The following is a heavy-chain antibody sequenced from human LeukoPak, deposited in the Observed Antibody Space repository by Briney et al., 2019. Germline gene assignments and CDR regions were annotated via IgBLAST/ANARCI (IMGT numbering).Heavy chain of an antibody. D-gene: IGHD2-2*01. Sequence: ASVKVSCKTSGYTYTNYGVSWVRQAPGQGLEWMGWISAYNGNADYAQKLQGRVTVTADTSTSTAYMELRSLRSDDTAVYYCARVGVYCTTTTCLDYWGQGTLVTVSS. CDR1: GYTYTNYG. CDR2: ISAYNGNA. J-gene: IGHJ4*02. CDR3: ARVGVYCTTTTCLDY. V-gene: IGHV1-18*01.